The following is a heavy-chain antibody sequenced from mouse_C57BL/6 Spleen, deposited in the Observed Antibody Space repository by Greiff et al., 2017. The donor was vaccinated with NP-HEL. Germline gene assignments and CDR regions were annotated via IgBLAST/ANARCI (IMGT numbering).Heavy chain of an antibody. Sequence: QVQLQQPGAELVKPGASVKLSCKASGYTFTSYWMHWVKQRPGQGLEWIGMIHPNSGSTNYNEKFKSKATLTVDKSSSTAYMQLSSLTSEDSEFYYCASSWGYCSSPWFAYWGQGTLVTVSA. CDR3: ASSWGYCSSPWFAY. J-gene: IGHJ3*01. D-gene: IGHD1-1*01. CDR1: GYTFTSYW. CDR2: IHPNSGST. V-gene: IGHV1-64*01.